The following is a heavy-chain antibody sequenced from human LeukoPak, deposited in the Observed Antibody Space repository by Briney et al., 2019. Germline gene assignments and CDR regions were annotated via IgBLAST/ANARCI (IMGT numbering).Heavy chain of an antibody. J-gene: IGHJ4*02. D-gene: IGHD2-15*01. CDR3: AREGDYCSGGSCYEYDY. CDR1: GFTFSTYT. CDR2: ISSSSSNI. Sequence: HTGGSLRLSCAASGFTFSTYTMNWVRQAPGKGLEWVSYISSSSSNIFYADSVKGRFTVSRDNAKNSLYLQMNSLRAEDTAVYYCAREGDYCSGGSCYEYDYWGQGTLVTVSS. V-gene: IGHV3-48*01.